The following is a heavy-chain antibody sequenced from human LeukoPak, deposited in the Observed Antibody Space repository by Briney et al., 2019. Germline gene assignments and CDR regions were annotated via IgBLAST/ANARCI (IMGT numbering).Heavy chain of an antibody. CDR2: INPGDGGT. J-gene: IGHJ4*02. V-gene: IGHV1-46*01. D-gene: IGHD4-17*01. Sequence: ASVKVSCKASGYRFARYYMHWVRQAPGQGLEWMGIINPGDGGTTYAQKFEGRLNLTRDMSTSTVYMELSSLRSEDTAMYYCATFTPVSTGDYWGQGSLVAVSS. CDR3: ATFTPVSTGDY. CDR1: GYRFARYY.